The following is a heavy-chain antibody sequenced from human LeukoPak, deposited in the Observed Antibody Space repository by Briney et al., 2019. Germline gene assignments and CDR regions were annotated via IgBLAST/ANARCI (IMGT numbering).Heavy chain of an antibody. D-gene: IGHD6-13*01. J-gene: IGHJ4*02. CDR2: FDPEDGKT. CDR3: ATVGSTNWYPFRDY. Sequence: ASVKVSCKVSGYTLTELSMHWVRQAPGKGLEWRGGFDPEDGKTIYAQKFQGRVTMTEDTSTDTAFMELSSLRSEDTAVYYCATVGSTNWYPFRDYWGQGALVTVSS. CDR1: GYTLTELS. V-gene: IGHV1-24*01.